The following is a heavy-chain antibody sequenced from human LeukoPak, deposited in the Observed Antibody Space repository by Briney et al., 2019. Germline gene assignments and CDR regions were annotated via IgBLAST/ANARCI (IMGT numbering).Heavy chain of an antibody. Sequence: GRSLRLSCAASGFTFSSHAMHWFRQAPGRGLEWVAVVSYDGTNKFYADSMKGRLTISRDDSKSTLYLQVNSLRAEDTAVYFCARGDSSNWHSNWFDPWGRGTLVTVSS. V-gene: IGHV3-30*04. D-gene: IGHD6-13*01. CDR2: VSYDGTNK. J-gene: IGHJ5*02. CDR1: GFTFSSHA. CDR3: ARGDSSNWHSNWFDP.